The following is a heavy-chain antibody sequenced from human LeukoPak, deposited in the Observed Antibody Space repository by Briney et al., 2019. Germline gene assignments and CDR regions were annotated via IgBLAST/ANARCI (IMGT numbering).Heavy chain of an antibody. J-gene: IGHJ4*02. D-gene: IGHD3-22*01. Sequence: PGGSLRLSCAASGFTFSSYEMNWVRQAPGKGLEWVSYISSSGSTIYYADSVKGRFTISRDNAKNSLYLQMNSLRAEDTAVYYCARGGGSLYDSTLLHWGQGTLVTVSS. CDR1: GFTFSSYE. CDR2: ISSSGSTI. V-gene: IGHV3-48*03. CDR3: ARGGGSLYDSTLLH.